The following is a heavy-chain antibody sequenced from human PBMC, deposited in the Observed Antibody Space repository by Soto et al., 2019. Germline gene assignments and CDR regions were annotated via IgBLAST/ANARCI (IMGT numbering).Heavy chain of an antibody. J-gene: IGHJ4*02. CDR2: VFNDESSI. V-gene: IGHV3-30-3*01. CDR3: ATGADYDYDTSRY. CDR1: GSGFSALA. D-gene: IGHD3-22*01. Sequence: QVQLVESGGGLVQPGRSLRLSCTASGSGFSALAMHWIRQPPGKGLEWVAVVFNDESSISYADSVKGRFTISRDNSRNTLYLQMTNLSLEDTALLSCATGADYDYDTSRYWGQGTLVTVSS.